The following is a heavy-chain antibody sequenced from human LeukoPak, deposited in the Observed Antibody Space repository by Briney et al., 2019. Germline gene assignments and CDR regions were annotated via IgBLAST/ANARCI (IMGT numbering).Heavy chain of an antibody. J-gene: IGHJ4*02. D-gene: IGHD2-8*01. CDR1: GYTFTGYY. V-gene: IGHV1-2*02. Sequence: ASVKVSCKASGYTFTGYYMHWVRQAPGQGLEWMGWINPNSGGTNYAQKFQGRVTMTRDTSISTAYMELSRLRSDDTAVYYCARDSGALYAVFDCWGQGTLVTVSS. CDR2: INPNSGGT. CDR3: ARDSGALYAVFDC.